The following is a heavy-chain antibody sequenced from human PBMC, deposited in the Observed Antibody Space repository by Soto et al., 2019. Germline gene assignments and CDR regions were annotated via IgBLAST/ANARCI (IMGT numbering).Heavy chain of an antibody. J-gene: IGHJ4*02. D-gene: IGHD3-3*01. Sequence: QITLNESGPTVVRPTETLTLTCRFSGFSLTTSGVGVGWIRQSPGKAPEWLALIYWDDDKRYSASLKSRLTLVKDISKNHVVLTVSDLDPTDTATYYCAHRVLRTVFGLVTTTAIYFDFWGQGAPGAVSS. CDR3: AHRVLRTVFGLVTTTAIYFDF. CDR2: IYWDDDK. V-gene: IGHV2-5*02. CDR1: GFSLTTSGVG.